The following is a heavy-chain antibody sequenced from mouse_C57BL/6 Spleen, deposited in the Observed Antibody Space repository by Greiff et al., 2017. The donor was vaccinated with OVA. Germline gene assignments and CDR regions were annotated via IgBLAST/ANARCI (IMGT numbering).Heavy chain of an antibody. J-gene: IGHJ4*01. CDR3: AIGLYDAAYSMDS. CDR1: GYTFTSYW. CDR2: IHPSDSDT. Sequence: QVQLQQPGAELVKPGASVKVSCKASGYTFTSYWMHWVKQRPGQGLEWIGRIHPSDSDTTYNQKFKGKATLTVDKSSSTAYMQLSILTSGDSAVSSFAIGLYDAAYSMDSWRQVPSVTVSS. D-gene: IGHD2-3*01. V-gene: IGHV1-74*01.